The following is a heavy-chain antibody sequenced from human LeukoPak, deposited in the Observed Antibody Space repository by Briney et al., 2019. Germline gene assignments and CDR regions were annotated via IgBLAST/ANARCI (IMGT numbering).Heavy chain of an antibody. CDR1: GFTFDRYP. CDR2: IWSEGSSK. J-gene: IGHJ6*02. Sequence: GRSLRLSCAASGFTFDRYPMHWVRQAPGKGLEWVAVIWSEGSSKYYADSVKGRFTISRDNFQNTLYLQMNSLRAEDTAVYHCARDQYFGDVYYYYGMDVWGQGTAVIVSS. D-gene: IGHD3-10*01. V-gene: IGHV3-33*01. CDR3: ARDQYFGDVYYYYGMDV.